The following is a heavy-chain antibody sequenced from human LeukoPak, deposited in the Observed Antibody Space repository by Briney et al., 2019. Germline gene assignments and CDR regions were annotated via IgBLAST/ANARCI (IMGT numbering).Heavy chain of an antibody. J-gene: IGHJ4*02. V-gene: IGHV3-15*01. Sequence: PGGSLRLSCVASGFTFSSHGMNWVRQAPGKGLEWVGRIKTKTEGGTTDYAAPVKGRFTISRDDSKNTLYLQMNSLQTEDTAVYYCTTDGDYWGQGTLVTVSS. CDR1: GFTFSSHG. CDR3: TTDGDY. CDR2: IKTKTEGGTT.